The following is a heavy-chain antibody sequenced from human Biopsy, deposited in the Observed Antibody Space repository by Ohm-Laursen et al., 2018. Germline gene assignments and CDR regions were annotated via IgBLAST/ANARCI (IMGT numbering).Heavy chain of an antibody. D-gene: IGHD4-17*01. Sequence: SLRLSCAASGFTFSPYSMNWVRQAPEQGLEWVSSISNSGSFIYFADSVKGRFTISRDNARNSLYLQMNSLRAEDTAVYYCGRGQTVAPGYYGMDVWGQGTTVTVSS. CDR2: ISNSGSFI. CDR3: GRGQTVAPGYYGMDV. CDR1: GFTFSPYS. V-gene: IGHV3-21*01. J-gene: IGHJ6*02.